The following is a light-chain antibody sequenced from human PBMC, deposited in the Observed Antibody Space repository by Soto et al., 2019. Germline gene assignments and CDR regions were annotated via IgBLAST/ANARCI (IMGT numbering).Light chain of an antibody. Sequence: EIVLTQSPATLSLSPGERATLSCRASQSVSSHLAWYQQKPGQAPRLLIYDASNRATGIPARFSGSGSGTDFTLTISRLEPEDFAVYYCQQYGSSPGCTFGPGTKVXI. CDR2: DAS. V-gene: IGKV3-20*01. CDR1: QSVSSH. CDR3: QQYGSSPGCT. J-gene: IGKJ3*01.